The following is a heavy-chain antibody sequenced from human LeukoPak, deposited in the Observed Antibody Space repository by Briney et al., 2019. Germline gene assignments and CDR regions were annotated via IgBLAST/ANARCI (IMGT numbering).Heavy chain of an antibody. D-gene: IGHD6-13*01. CDR3: AKDELVRFVGAFDI. CDR1: GFIFNIYG. Sequence: PGRSLRLSCAASGFIFNIYGMHWVRQAPGKGLEWVAFISYDGSYTYYADSVKGRYTISRDNSKNTLYLQMNSLRPEDTAVYYCAKDELVRFVGAFDIWGQGTVVTVSS. CDR2: ISYDGSYT. V-gene: IGHV3-30*18. J-gene: IGHJ3*02.